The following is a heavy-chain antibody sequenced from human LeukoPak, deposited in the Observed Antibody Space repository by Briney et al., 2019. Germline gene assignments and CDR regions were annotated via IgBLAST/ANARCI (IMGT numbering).Heavy chain of an antibody. CDR3: ASPVRDPHAFDI. D-gene: IGHD4-17*01. J-gene: IGHJ3*02. Sequence: SETLSLTCTVSGAYISSYYWSWIRQPAGKGLEWIGYMYYSGSTNYNPSLKSRVTISVDTSKNQFSLKLSYVTAVDTAVYYCASPVRDPHAFDIWGQGTMVTVSS. CDR1: GAYISSYY. CDR2: MYYSGST. V-gene: IGHV4-59*01.